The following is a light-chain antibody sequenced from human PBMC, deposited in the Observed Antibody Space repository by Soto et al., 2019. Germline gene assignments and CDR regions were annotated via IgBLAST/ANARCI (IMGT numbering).Light chain of an antibody. CDR3: QAWDGSAVV. CDR2: QDI. J-gene: IGLJ3*02. V-gene: IGLV3-1*01. CDR1: KLSNKY. Sequence: SSELTQPPSVSVSPGQTASITCSGHKLSNKYACCYQQRSGQSPILVIYQDIRRPSGIPERFSGSTSGNTATLTITGTQAVDEADYYCQAWDGSAVVFAGGTKLTVL.